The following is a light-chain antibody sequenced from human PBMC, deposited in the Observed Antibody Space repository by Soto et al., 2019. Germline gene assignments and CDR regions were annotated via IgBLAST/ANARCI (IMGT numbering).Light chain of an antibody. Sequence: EIVMTQSPATLSVSPGDRATLSCRDSQSVSSSLAWYQQIPGQAPRLLIYDASTRATGIPARFGGSGSGTEFTLTISSLQSEDFAVYYCQQYNNWPPLTFGGGTKVELK. J-gene: IGKJ4*01. V-gene: IGKV3-15*01. CDR1: QSVSSS. CDR3: QQYNNWPPLT. CDR2: DAS.